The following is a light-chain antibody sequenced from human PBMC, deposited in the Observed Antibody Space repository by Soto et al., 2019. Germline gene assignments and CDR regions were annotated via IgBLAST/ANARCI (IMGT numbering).Light chain of an antibody. CDR3: CSYAGSSTNDV. Sequence: QSVLTQPRSVSGSPGQSVTISCSGTNSDVGGYNSVAWYQQKPGEAPKLLLYSVTKRPSGVPDRFSGSKSGNMASLIISGLQAEDEADYYCCSYAGSSTNDVFGTVTKVTVL. CDR2: SVT. V-gene: IGLV2-11*01. J-gene: IGLJ1*01. CDR1: NSDVGGYNS.